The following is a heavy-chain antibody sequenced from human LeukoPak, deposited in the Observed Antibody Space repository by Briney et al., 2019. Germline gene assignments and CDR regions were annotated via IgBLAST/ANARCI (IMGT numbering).Heavy chain of an antibody. V-gene: IGHV3-23*01. J-gene: IGHJ5*02. CDR1: GFTFSSYA. D-gene: IGHD6-19*01. Sequence: GGSLRLSCAASGFTFSSYAMSWVRQAPGKGREGVSAISGSGGSTYYADSVKGRFTISRDNSKNTLYLQMNSLSAEDTALYYCARGSVAGTRNNWFDPWGQGTLVTVSS. CDR2: ISGSGGST. CDR3: ARGSVAGTRNNWFDP.